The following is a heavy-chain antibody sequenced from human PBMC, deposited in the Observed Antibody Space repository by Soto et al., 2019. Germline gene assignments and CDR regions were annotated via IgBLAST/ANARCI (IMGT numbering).Heavy chain of an antibody. CDR1: GGSISSYY. V-gene: IGHV4-59*01. CDR2: IYYSGST. Sequence: SETLSLTCTVSGGSISSYYWSWIRQPPGKGLEWIGYIYYSGSTNYNPSLKSRVTISVDTSKNQFSLKLSSVTAADTAVYYCARGKTYYDILTSFDYWGQGTLVTVSS. J-gene: IGHJ4*02. CDR3: ARGKTYYDILTSFDY. D-gene: IGHD3-9*01.